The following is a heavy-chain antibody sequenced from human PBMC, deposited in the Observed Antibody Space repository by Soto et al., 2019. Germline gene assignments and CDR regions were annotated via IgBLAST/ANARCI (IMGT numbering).Heavy chain of an antibody. CDR3: GAVIVGGIDAFDI. V-gene: IGHV1-69*01. CDR1: GGTFSSYA. Sequence: QVQLVQSGAEVKKPGSSVKVSCKASGGTFSSYAISWVRQAPGLGLEWMGGIIPIFGTANYAQKFQGRVTITADESTSTAYMELSSLRSEDTAVYYCGAVIVGGIDAFDIWGQGTMVTVSS. J-gene: IGHJ3*02. D-gene: IGHD3-22*01. CDR2: IIPIFGTA.